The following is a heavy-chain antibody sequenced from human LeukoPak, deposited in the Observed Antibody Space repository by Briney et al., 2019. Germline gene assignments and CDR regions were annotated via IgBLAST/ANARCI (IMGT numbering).Heavy chain of an antibody. D-gene: IGHD2-21*01. CDR2: ISGSGGST. V-gene: IGHV3-23*01. J-gene: IGHJ4*02. Sequence: PWGSLRLSCAASGFTFSSYAMSWVRQAPGKGLEWVSAISGSGGSTYYADSVKGRFTISRDNSKNTLYLQMNSLRAEDTAVYYCAKTDRWLVIANFDYWGQGTLVTVSS. CDR1: GFTFSSYA. CDR3: AKTDRWLVIANFDY.